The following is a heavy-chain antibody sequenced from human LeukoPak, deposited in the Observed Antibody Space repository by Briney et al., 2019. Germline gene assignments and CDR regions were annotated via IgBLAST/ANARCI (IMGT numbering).Heavy chain of an antibody. D-gene: IGHD6-6*01. CDR3: AHSIGYSSSSGWFDP. V-gene: IGHV2-5*01. CDR1: GFSLSTSGVG. CDR2: IYWNDDK. J-gene: IGHJ5*02. Sequence: SGPTLVKPTQTLTLTCTFSGFSLSTSGVGVGWIRQPPGKALEWLALIYWNDDKRYSPSPKSRLTITKDTSKNQVVLTMTNMDPVDTATYYCAHSIGYSSSSGWFDPWAREPWSPSPQ.